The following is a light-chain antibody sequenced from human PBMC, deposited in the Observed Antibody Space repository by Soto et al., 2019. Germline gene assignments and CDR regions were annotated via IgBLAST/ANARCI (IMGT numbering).Light chain of an antibody. CDR3: QQYGSAPYS. CDR2: GAS. CDR1: QSVSLNY. Sequence: EVVLTQSPGTLSLSPGERATLSCRASQSVSLNYLAWYQQKPGQTPRLLIYGASSRATGIPDRFSGSGSGTDFTLTIGRLEPEDFAVYYFQQYGSAPYSFGQGTKLEIK. J-gene: IGKJ2*03. V-gene: IGKV3-20*01.